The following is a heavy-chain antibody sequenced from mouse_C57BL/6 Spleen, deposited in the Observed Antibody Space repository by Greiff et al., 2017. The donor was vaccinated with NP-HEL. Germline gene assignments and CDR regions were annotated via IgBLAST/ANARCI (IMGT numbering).Heavy chain of an antibody. J-gene: IGHJ2*01. CDR3: AREGPPFDY. CDR2: ISDGGSYT. V-gene: IGHV5-4*01. Sequence: EVQVVESGGGLVKPGGSLKLSCAASGFTFSSYAMSWVRQTPEKRLEWVATISDGGSYTYYPDNVKGRFTISRDNAKNNLYLQMSHLKSEDTAMYYCAREGPPFDYWGQGTTLTVSS. CDR1: GFTFSSYA.